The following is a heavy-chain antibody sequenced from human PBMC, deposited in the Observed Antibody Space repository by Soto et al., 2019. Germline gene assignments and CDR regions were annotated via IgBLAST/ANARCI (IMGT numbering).Heavy chain of an antibody. CDR1: RFIFSNHA. D-gene: IGHD6-13*01. V-gene: IGHV3-23*01. CDR2: ISAGGNLI. J-gene: IGHJ4*02. Sequence: GGSLRLSCAASRFIFSNHAMSWVRQVPGKGLEWVSGISAGGNLIYYADSVRGRFTMSRDNSKNMLYLQMNSLRAEDTAVYFCAKRQGIGAAAKNFDFWGQGARVTVSS. CDR3: AKRQGIGAAAKNFDF.